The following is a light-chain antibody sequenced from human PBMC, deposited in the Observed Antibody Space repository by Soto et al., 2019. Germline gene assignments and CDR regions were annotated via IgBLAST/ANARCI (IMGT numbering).Light chain of an antibody. CDR3: QQYGNSPPT. CDR1: QCVSSSY. CDR2: GAS. J-gene: IGKJ1*01. V-gene: IGKV3-20*01. Sequence: EIVLTQSPGTLSLTPRERATLSCTARQCVSSSYLAWYQQKPGQAPRRLIYGASSRATGIPERFSGSGSGTDFTLTISRLEPEDFAMYYCQQYGNSPPTFGEGTKVDI.